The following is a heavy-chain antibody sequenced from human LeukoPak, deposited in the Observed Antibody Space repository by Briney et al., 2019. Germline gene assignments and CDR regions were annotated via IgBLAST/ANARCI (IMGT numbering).Heavy chain of an antibody. CDR1: GFTFSSYG. V-gene: IGHV3-30*18. CDR2: ISYDGSNK. Sequence: HPGGSLRLSCAASGFTFSSYGMHWVRQAPGKGLEWVAVISYDGSNKYYADSVKGRFTISRDNSKNTLYLQMNSLRAEDTAVYYCAKERYYGSDEIPSWDVWGKGTTVTVSS. CDR3: AKERYYGSDEIPSWDV. J-gene: IGHJ6*04. D-gene: IGHD3-10*01.